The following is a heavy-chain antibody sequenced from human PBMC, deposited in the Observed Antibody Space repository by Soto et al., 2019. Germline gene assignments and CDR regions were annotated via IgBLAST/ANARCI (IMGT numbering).Heavy chain of an antibody. J-gene: IGHJ4*02. D-gene: IGHD2-21*01. Sequence: EVQLLESGGGLVQPGGSLRLSCAASGFTFSSHAMGWVRQAPGKGLEWVSAISANGGSAFYGDSVKGRFTISRDNSKNPLYLQMYSLRVLDTDVYYCARMCIDSATYDYWGQGTLGNVAS. CDR3: ARMCIDSATYDY. CDR2: ISANGGSA. CDR1: GFTFSSHA. V-gene: IGHV3-23*01.